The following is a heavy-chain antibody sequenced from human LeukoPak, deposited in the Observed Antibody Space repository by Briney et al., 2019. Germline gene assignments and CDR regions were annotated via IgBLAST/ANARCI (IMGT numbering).Heavy chain of an antibody. CDR3: ARDLRGSGSSDY. Sequence: GGSLRLSCAASGFTFSSYSMNWVRQAPGKGLEWVSSISSSSSYIYYADSVKGRFTISRDNAKNSLYLQMNSMRDEDTAVYYCARDLRGSGSSDYWGQGTLVTVSS. J-gene: IGHJ4*02. CDR1: GFTFSSYS. D-gene: IGHD3-10*01. V-gene: IGHV3-21*01. CDR2: ISSSSSYI.